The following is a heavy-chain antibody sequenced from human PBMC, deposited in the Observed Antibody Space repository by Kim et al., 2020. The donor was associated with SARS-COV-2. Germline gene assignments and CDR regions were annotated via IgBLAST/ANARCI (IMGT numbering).Heavy chain of an antibody. Sequence: YYSPSLKGRITISGDTSKTHFSLRLSSVAAADTAVYYCARDMGLNYFDYWGQGTLVTVSS. CDR3: ARDMGLNYFDY. J-gene: IGHJ4*02. V-gene: IGHV4-31*02. D-gene: IGHD3-10*01.